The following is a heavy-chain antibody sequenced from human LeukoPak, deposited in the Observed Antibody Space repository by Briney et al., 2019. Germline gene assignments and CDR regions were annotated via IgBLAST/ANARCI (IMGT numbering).Heavy chain of an antibody. Sequence: GRSLRLSCAASGFTFSSYAMRWVRQAPGKGLEWVAVISYDGSNKYYADSVKGRFTISRDNSKNTLYLQMYSLRAEDTGVYYCARVRGYSYLSGYWGQGTLVTVSS. CDR3: ARVRGYSYLSGY. CDR1: GFTFSSYA. CDR2: ISYDGSNK. V-gene: IGHV3-30-3*01. J-gene: IGHJ4*02. D-gene: IGHD5-18*01.